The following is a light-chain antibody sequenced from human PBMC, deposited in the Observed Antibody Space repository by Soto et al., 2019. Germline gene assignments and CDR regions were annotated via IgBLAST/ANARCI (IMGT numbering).Light chain of an antibody. CDR2: AAS. CDR1: QSISSY. CDR3: QQTYSSPLT. V-gene: IGKV1-39*01. J-gene: IGKJ4*01. Sequence: DIQMTQSPSSLSASVGDRVTITCRASQSISSYLNWYQQRPGKAPNLLIYAASSLQSGVPSRFSGSGSGTDFTLTISSLQPEDFAAYYRQQTYSSPLTFGGGTKVEIK.